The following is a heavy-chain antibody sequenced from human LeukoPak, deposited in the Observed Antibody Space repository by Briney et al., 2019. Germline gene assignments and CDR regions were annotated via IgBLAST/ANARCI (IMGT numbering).Heavy chain of an antibody. Sequence: GGSLRLSCAASGFTFSSYAMHWVRQAPGKGLEWVAVISYDGSNKYYADSVKGRFTISRDNSKNTLYLQMNSLRAEDTAVYYCARDVSGIYGSGSYSVYWGQGTLVTVSS. CDR2: ISYDGSNK. J-gene: IGHJ4*02. V-gene: IGHV3-30*04. D-gene: IGHD3-10*01. CDR1: GFTFSSYA. CDR3: ARDVSGIYGSGSYSVY.